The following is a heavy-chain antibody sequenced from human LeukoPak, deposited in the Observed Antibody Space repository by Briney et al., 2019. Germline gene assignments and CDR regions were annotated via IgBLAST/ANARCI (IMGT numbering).Heavy chain of an antibody. J-gene: IGHJ3*02. CDR2: ISYDGSNK. CDR1: GFTFSSYG. CDR3: ARALHSLRGPHDAFDI. V-gene: IGHV3-30*03. D-gene: IGHD2-15*01. Sequence: GGSLRLSCAASGFTFSSYGMHWVRQAPGKGLEWVAVISYDGSNKYYADSVKGRFTISRDNSKNTLYLQMNSLRAEDTAVYYCARALHSLRGPHDAFDIWGQGTMVTVSS.